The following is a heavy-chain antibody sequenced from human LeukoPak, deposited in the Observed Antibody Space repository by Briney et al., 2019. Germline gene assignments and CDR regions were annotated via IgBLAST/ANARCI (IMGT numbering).Heavy chain of an antibody. CDR3: ARDMTDWWFDP. D-gene: IGHD3-9*01. CDR1: GFTFSSYS. CDR2: IYYSGST. Sequence: LRLSCAASGFTFSSYSMNWVRQHPGKGLEWIGYIYYSGSTHYNPSLKSRVTISVDTSKNQFSLKLSSVTAADTAVYYCARDMTDWWFDPWGQGTLVTVSS. V-gene: IGHV4-31*02. J-gene: IGHJ5*02.